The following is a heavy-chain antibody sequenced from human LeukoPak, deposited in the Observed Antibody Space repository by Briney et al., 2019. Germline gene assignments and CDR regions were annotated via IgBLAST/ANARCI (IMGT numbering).Heavy chain of an antibody. CDR1: GYTFTGYY. CDR3: AREDSSSSSFDI. D-gene: IGHD6-13*01. V-gene: IGHV1-2*02. CDR2: INPNSGGT. J-gene: IGHJ3*02. Sequence: ASVKVSCKASGYTFTGYYMHWVRQAPGQGLEWMGWINPNSGGTNYAQKFQGRVTMTRNTSISTAYMELSSLRSEDTAVYYCAREDSSSSSFDIWGQGTVVTVSS.